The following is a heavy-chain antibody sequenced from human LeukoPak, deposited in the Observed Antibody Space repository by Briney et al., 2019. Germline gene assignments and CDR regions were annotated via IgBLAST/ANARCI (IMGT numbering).Heavy chain of an antibody. D-gene: IGHD3-22*01. CDR1: GFTFSSYA. CDR3: AKVDYYDSSGYADYYYGMDV. CDR2: ISGSGGST. J-gene: IGHJ6*02. Sequence: GGSLRLSCAASGFTFSSYAMSWVRQAPGKGLGWVSAISGSGGSTYYADSVKGRFTISRDNSKNTLYLQMNSLRAEDTAVYYCAKVDYYDSSGYADYYYGMDVWGQGTTVTVSS. V-gene: IGHV3-23*01.